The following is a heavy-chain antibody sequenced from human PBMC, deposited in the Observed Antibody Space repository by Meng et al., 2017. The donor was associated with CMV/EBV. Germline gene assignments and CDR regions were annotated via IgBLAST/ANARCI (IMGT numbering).Heavy chain of an antibody. CDR2: ISGSGGSS. CDR1: GFTFSSYA. Sequence: GESLKISCAASGFTFSSYAMSWVRQAPGKGLECISGISGSGGSSNYVDSVKGRFTISRDNTKNTLYLQMNSLRAEDTAVYYFATRGYTGYGFWFDPWGRGTLVTVSS. V-gene: IGHV3-23*01. J-gene: IGHJ5*02. D-gene: IGHD5-12*01. CDR3: ATRGYTGYGFWFDP.